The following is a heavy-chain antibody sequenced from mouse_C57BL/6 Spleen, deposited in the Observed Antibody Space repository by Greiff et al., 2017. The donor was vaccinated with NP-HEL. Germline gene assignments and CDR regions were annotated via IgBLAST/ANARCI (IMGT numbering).Heavy chain of an antibody. CDR1: GYTFTGSW. CDR2: ILPGSGST. CDR3: AESYGNYEDYFDY. J-gene: IGHJ2*01. Sequence: QVQLKESGAELMKPGASVKLSCKATGYTFTGSWIAWVKQRPGHGLEWIGEILPGSGSTYYNEKFKGKATFTADTSSNTAYMQLSSLTTEDSAIYYCAESYGNYEDYFDYWGQGTTLTVSS. V-gene: IGHV1-9*01. D-gene: IGHD2-1*01.